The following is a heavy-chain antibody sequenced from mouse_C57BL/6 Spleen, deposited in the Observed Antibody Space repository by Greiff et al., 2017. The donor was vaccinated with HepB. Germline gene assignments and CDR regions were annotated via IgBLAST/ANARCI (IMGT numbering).Heavy chain of an antibody. D-gene: IGHD1-1*01. CDR1: GFNIKNTY. V-gene: IGHV14-3*01. Sequence: EVQLQQSVAELVRPGASVKSSCTASGFNIKNTYMHWVKQRPEQGLEWIGRIDPANGNTKYAPKFQGKATITADTSSNTAYLQLSSLTSEDTAIYYCARSDYYGSTWFAYWGQGTLVTVSA. CDR2: IDPANGNT. CDR3: ARSDYYGSTWFAY. J-gene: IGHJ3*01.